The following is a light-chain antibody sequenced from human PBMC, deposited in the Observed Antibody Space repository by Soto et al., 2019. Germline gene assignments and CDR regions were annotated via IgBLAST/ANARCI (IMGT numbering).Light chain of an antibody. V-gene: IGKV1-5*01. CDR2: DVS. Sequence: DIQMTQSPSTLSASVGDRVTITCRASQSLSRWLAWFQQKPGKAPKLLIYDVSTLEGGVPSRFSGSGSGTEFTLTISSLQPDDFATYHCQQYNRYGVTFGQGTKVEIK. CDR1: QSLSRW. CDR3: QQYNRYGVT. J-gene: IGKJ1*01.